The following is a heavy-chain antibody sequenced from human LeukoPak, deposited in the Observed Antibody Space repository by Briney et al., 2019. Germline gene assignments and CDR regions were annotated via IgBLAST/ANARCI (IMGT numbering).Heavy chain of an antibody. CDR2: IRHDGSNK. CDR3: ATLNAFDV. V-gene: IGHV3-30*02. Sequence: GGSLRLSCAASGFTFSVYGMHWVRQDPGKGLEWVAFIRHDGSNKYYADSVKGRFTVSRDNSKNTLSLQMNSLRPEDTAAYYCATLNAFDVWGQGTKITVSS. J-gene: IGHJ3*01. CDR1: GFTFSVYG.